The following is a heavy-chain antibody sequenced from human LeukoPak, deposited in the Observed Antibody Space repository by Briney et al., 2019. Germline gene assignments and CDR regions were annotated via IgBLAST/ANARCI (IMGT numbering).Heavy chain of an antibody. V-gene: IGHV3-30*18. CDR1: GFTFSSYG. J-gene: IGHJ4*02. Sequence: PGRSLRLSCAASGFTFSSYGMHWVRQAPGKGLEWVAVISYDGSNKYYADSVKGRFTISRDNSKNTLYLQMNSLRAEDTAVYYCAKETLWDPEDSGSYRHYLDYWGQGTLVTVSS. CDR2: ISYDGSNK. CDR3: AKETLWDPEDSGSYRHYLDY. D-gene: IGHD1-26*01.